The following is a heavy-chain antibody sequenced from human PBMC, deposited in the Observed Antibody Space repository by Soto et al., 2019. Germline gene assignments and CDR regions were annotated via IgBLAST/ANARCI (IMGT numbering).Heavy chain of an antibody. V-gene: IGHV1-18*01. CDR2: ISPYGGKT. CDR3: SRGTGSGWYDIDY. D-gene: IGHD6-19*01. CDR1: GNTFTNYD. J-gene: IGHJ4*02. Sequence: ASVKVSCKTCGNTFTNYDISWVRQCPGQGLEWLGWISPYGGKTNYAPKLQGRVTMTTDRYTRTEYRELRTLRSEDTGVYYCSRGTGSGWYDIDYWGQGTLVTVSS.